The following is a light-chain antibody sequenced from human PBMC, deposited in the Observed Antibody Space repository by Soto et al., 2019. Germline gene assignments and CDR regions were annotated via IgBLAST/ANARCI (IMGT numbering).Light chain of an antibody. CDR3: QRYNDWPDYT. J-gene: IGKJ2*01. CDR2: GAS. Sequence: EMVMTQSPATLSVSPGEGVTLSCRVSQSVGHSLAWYQQKPGQPPRILIYGASTRVTGVPPRFSGSGSGTEFTLTITSLQSDDFALYYCQRYNDWPDYTFGQGTRLEIK. V-gene: IGKV3-15*01. CDR1: QSVGHS.